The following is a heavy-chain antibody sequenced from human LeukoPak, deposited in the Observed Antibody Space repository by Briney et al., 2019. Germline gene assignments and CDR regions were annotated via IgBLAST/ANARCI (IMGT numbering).Heavy chain of an antibody. Sequence: GGSLRLSCAASGFTFDDYAMHWVRQAPGKGLEWVSLISWDGGSTYYADSVKGRFTISRDNSKNSLYLQMNSLRAEDTALYYCAKAAFRGSYLRYYYMDVWGKGTTVTVSS. CDR3: AKAAFRGSYLRYYYMDV. CDR2: ISWDGGST. V-gene: IGHV3-43D*03. D-gene: IGHD1-26*01. J-gene: IGHJ6*03. CDR1: GFTFDDYA.